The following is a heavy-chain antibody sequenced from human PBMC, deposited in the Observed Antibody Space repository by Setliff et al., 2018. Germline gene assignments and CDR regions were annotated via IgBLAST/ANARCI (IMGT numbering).Heavy chain of an antibody. V-gene: IGHV4-34*01. D-gene: IGHD2-21*02. CDR1: GGSFSDYY. Sequence: PSETLSLTCEVSGGSFSDYYWSWIRQSPGKGLEWLGDFNRTRKIDYSPSLKSRLTISVDTSKKQFSLHLNSVTAADTAMYYCVGGGRYCGGDCYQDDAFDIWGQGTMVTVSS. J-gene: IGHJ3*02. CDR3: VGGGRYCGGDCYQDDAFDI. CDR2: FNRTRKI.